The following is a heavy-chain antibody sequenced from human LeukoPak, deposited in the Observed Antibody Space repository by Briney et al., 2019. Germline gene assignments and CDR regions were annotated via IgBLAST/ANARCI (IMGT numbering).Heavy chain of an antibody. CDR2: ISAYNGNT. J-gene: IGHJ6*03. V-gene: IGHV1-18*01. CDR1: GGTFSNYA. CDR3: ARFKRSGWQPEPYMDV. D-gene: IGHD1-14*01. Sequence: ASVKVSCKASGGTFSNYAISWVRQAPGQGLEWMGWISAYNGNTNYAQKLQGRVTVTTDTSTSTAYMGLRSLRSDDTAVYYCARFKRSGWQPEPYMDVWGKGTTVTISS.